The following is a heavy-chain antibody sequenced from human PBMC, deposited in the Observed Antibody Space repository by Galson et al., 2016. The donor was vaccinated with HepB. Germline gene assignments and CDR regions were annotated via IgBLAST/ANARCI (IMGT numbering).Heavy chain of an antibody. Sequence: SLRLSCAVSGFTFSKYWMSWVRQAPGKGPEWAANIKEDGSERYFVDSVKGRFTVSRDNAKNSLYLQMNSLRVDDTAVYYCARDRRGSGWYNDYWGEATLVTVSS. CDR2: IKEDGSER. J-gene: IGHJ4*02. CDR3: ARDRRGSGWYNDY. CDR1: GFTFSKYW. V-gene: IGHV3-7*01. D-gene: IGHD6-19*01.